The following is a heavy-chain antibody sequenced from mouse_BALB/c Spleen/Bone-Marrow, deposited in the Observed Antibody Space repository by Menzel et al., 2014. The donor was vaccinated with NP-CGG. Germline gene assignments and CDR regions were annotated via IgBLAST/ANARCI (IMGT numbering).Heavy chain of an antibody. CDR2: IDPTDSET. V-gene: IGHV1S127*01. CDR3: ATYKRPYFDF. J-gene: IGHJ2*01. Sequence: HVHEMQSGTQLVRSGASEKRCCKASGYSFTSYWMHWMNQMPGQGLEWIGMIDPTDSETRLIQKFKDKATSTVDKSSRTAYMQLSNPTSEYAAVYFCATYKRPYFDFRGHCTPLTMSS. CDR1: GYSFTSYW.